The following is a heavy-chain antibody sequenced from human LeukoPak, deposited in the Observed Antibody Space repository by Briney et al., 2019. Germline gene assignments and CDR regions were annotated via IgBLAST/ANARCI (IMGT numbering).Heavy chain of an antibody. D-gene: IGHD6-6*01. J-gene: IGHJ4*02. CDR1: GYTFTGYY. CDR2: INPNSGGT. Sequence: ASVKVSCKASGYTFTGYYMYWVRQAPGQGLEWMGRINPNSGGTNYAQKFQGRVTMTRDTSISTAYMELSRLRYDDTAVYYCARERQDSSSSVDYWGQGTLVTVSS. V-gene: IGHV1-2*06. CDR3: ARERQDSSSSVDY.